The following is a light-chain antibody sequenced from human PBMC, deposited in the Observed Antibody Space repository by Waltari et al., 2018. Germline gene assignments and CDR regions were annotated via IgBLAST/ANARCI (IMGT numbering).Light chain of an antibody. J-gene: IGLJ3*02. CDR3: SSYTSSTTWL. Sequence: QSALTQPASVSGSPGQSITISCLGTSSDIGCYNYVSWYQQSPGKAPKLLIFEVSNRPSGVSHRFSGSKSGNTASLTISGLQAEDEADYYCSSYTSSTTWLFGGGTKLTVL. CDR2: EVS. V-gene: IGLV2-14*01. CDR1: SSDIGCYNY.